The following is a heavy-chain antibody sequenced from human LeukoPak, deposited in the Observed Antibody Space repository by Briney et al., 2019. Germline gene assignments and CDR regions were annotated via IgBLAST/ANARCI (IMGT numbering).Heavy chain of an antibody. V-gene: IGHV4-39*01. J-gene: IGHJ4*02. Sequence: SETLSLTCTVSGGSISSSSYYWGWIRQPPGKGLEWIGSIYYSGSTYYNPSLKSRVTISVDTSKNQFSLKLSSVTAADTAVYYCARRTDFGATKDYFDYRGQGTLVTVSS. CDR3: ARRTDFGATKDYFDY. CDR1: GGSISSSSYY. D-gene: IGHD1-26*01. CDR2: IYYSGST.